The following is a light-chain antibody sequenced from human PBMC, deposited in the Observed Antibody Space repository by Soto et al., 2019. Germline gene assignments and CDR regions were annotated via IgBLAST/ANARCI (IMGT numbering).Light chain of an antibody. CDR1: QSVSSN. Sequence: EIVMTQSPATLSVSAGERATLSCRASQSVSSNLAWYQQKPGQAPRLLMYGAFTRATGLPARFSGSGSGTEFTLTISSLQSEDFAVHYCQQYNDGPFTFGQGTKLEIK. J-gene: IGKJ2*01. V-gene: IGKV3-15*01. CDR3: QQYNDGPFT. CDR2: GAF.